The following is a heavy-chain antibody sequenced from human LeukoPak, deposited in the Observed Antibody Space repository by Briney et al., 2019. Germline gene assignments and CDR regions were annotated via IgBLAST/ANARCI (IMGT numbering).Heavy chain of an antibody. CDR1: GYTFTGYD. CDR2: MNPNSGNT. D-gene: IGHD5-18*01. Sequence: ASVKVSCKASGYTFTGYDINWVRQATGQGLEWMGWMNPNSGNTGYAQKFQGRVTITRNTSISTAYMELSSLRSEDTAVYYCAKGNGYSYGRYYFDYWGQGTLVTVSS. J-gene: IGHJ4*02. V-gene: IGHV1-8*03. CDR3: AKGNGYSYGRYYFDY.